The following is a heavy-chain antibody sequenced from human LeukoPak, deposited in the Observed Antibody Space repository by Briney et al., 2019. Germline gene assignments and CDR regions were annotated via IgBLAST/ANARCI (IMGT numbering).Heavy chain of an antibody. CDR2: IYGSGST. CDR1: GGPISSYY. D-gene: IGHD5-24*01. J-gene: IGHJ4*02. CDR3: ARGRDGYNAFDY. V-gene: IGHV4-4*07. Sequence: SETLSLTCSISGGPISSYYWSLIRQPAGEGLEWIGRIYGSGSTNYNPSLKNRVTVSLDTSKNQFSLKLNSVTAADTAVYYCARGRDGYNAFDYWGQGTLVTVSS.